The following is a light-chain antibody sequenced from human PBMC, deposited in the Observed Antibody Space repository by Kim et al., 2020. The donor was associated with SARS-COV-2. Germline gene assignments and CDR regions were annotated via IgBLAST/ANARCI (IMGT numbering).Light chain of an antibody. CDR2: AAS. J-gene: IGKJ4*01. V-gene: IGKV1-39*01. Sequence: DIQMTQSPSSLSASVGERVTITCRASQTISSYLNWYQQKPGKVPERLIHAASSLQSGVPSRFSGSGSGTDFTLTISSLQPEEFATYYCQQTYTLPFTVGGGTKVDIK. CDR3: QQTYTLPFT. CDR1: QTISSY.